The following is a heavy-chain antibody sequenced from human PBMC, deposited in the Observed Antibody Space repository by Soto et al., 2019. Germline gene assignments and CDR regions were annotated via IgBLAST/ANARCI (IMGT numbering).Heavy chain of an antibody. D-gene: IGHD4-17*01. J-gene: IGHJ5*02. CDR1: GGSFSGYY. CDR2: INHSGST. V-gene: IGHV4-34*01. CDR3: ARGLFSVQTTVTNSFRWFDP. Sequence: SETLSLTCAVYGGSFSGYYWSWIRQPPGKGLEWIGEINHSGSTNYNPSLKSRVTISVDTSKNQFALKLSSVTAADTAVYYCARGLFSVQTTVTNSFRWFDPWGQGTLVTVSS.